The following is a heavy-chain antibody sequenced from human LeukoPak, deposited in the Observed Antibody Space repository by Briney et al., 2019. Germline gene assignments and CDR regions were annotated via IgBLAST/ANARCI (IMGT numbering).Heavy chain of an antibody. J-gene: IGHJ4*02. Sequence: GGSLRLSCAASGFTFSSYGMHWVRQAPGKGLEWVAVISYDGSNKYCADSVKGRFTISRDNSKNTLYLQMNSLRAEDTAVYYCAKDPSGSAEASYFDYWGQGTLVTVSS. V-gene: IGHV3-30*18. CDR1: GFTFSSYG. CDR3: AKDPSGSAEASYFDY. D-gene: IGHD1-26*01. CDR2: ISYDGSNK.